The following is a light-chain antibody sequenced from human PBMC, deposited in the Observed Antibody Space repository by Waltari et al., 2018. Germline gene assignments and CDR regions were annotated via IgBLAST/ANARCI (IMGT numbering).Light chain of an antibody. V-gene: IGKV4-1*01. CDR2: WAS. Sequence: DIVMTQSPDSLAVSLGERATINCKSSQSVMNSASSMNYLAWYQQKRRQTPKLLISWASAREPGVPDRFSGSVSGTDFTLTISSLQAEDVAVYYCQQCWSNPPMFTFGQGTKLEIK. CDR1: QSVMNSASSMNY. CDR3: QQCWSNPPMFT. J-gene: IGKJ2*01.